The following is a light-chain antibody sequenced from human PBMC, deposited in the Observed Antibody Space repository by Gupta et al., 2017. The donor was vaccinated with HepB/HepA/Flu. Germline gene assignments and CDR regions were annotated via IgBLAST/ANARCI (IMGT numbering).Light chain of an antibody. V-gene: IGLV2-14*03. CDR3: SSYTSRSTLDVV. J-gene: IGLJ2*01. CDR2: DVS. CDR1: SSDVGGYNY. Sequence: QSALTQPASVSGSPGQSVTISCTGNSSDVGGYNYVSWYQQHLGKAPKLMIYDVSNRPSGVSNRFSGSKSGNKASLTITGLQAEDEADYYCSSYTSRSTLDVVFGGGTTLTVL.